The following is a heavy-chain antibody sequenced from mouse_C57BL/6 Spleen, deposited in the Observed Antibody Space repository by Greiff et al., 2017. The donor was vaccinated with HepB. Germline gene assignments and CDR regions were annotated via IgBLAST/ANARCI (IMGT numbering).Heavy chain of an antibody. CDR3: ARRYYDYDDGFAY. V-gene: IGHV1-64*01. CDR1: GYTFTSYW. D-gene: IGHD2-4*01. J-gene: IGHJ3*01. CDR2: IHPNSGST. Sequence: QVQLQQPGAELVKPGASVKLSCKASGYTFTSYWMHWVKQRPGQGLEWIGMIHPNSGSTNYNEKFKSKATLTVDKSSSTAYMQLSSLTSEDSAVYYCARRYYDYDDGFAYWGQGTLVTVSA.